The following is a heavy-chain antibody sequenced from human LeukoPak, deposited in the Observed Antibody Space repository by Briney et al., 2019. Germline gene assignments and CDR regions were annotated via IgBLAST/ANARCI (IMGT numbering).Heavy chain of an antibody. CDR1: GFTINNRG. CDR3: AKDWGVSGWYNWFDS. Sequence: PGTSLRLSCEVSGFTINNRGMHWVRQAPGKGLEWVAMISHDGNVEFYLDSVKGRFTISRDNSKNTLCLQMNSLTTDDTAIYYCAKDWGVSGWYNWFDSWGQGTQVTVSS. CDR2: ISHDGNVE. J-gene: IGHJ5*01. V-gene: IGHV3-30*18. D-gene: IGHD6-19*01.